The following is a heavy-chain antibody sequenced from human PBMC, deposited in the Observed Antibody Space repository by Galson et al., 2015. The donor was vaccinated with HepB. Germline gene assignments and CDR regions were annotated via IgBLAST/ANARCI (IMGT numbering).Heavy chain of an antibody. V-gene: IGHV3-30*04. Sequence: SLRLSCAASGFTFSSYAMHWVRQAPGKGLEWVAVISYDGSNKYYADSVKGRFTISRDNSKNTLYLQMNSLRAEDTAVYYCAREWGSYGGNGPFDYWGQGTLVTVSS. CDR3: AREWGSYGGNGPFDY. D-gene: IGHD4-23*01. CDR1: GFTFSSYA. CDR2: ISYDGSNK. J-gene: IGHJ4*02.